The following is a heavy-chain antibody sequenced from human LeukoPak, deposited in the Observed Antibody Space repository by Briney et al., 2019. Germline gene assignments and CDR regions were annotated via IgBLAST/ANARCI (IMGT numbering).Heavy chain of an antibody. V-gene: IGHV1-18*01. CDR1: GGTFSSYG. CDR2: ISAYNGNT. J-gene: IGHJ6*03. D-gene: IGHD3-9*01. Sequence: GASVKVSCKASGGTFSSYGISWVRQAPGQGLEWMGWISAYNGNTNYAQKLQGRVTMTTDTSTSTAYMELRSLRSDDTAVYYCARDEVLRYFDWLPTRYYYYYYMDVWGKGTTVTVSS. CDR3: ARDEVLRYFDWLPTRYYYYYYMDV.